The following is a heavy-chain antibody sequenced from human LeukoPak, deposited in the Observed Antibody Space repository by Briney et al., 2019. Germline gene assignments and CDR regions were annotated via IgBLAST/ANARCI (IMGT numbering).Heavy chain of an antibody. CDR2: INHSGST. J-gene: IGHJ5*02. CDR1: GGSFSGYY. CDR3: ARGRITMIRRGFDP. V-gene: IGHV4-34*01. D-gene: IGHD3-22*01. Sequence: SETLSLTCAVYGGSFSGYYWSWIRQPPGRGLEWIGEINHSGSTNYNPSFKSRVTISVDTSKNQFSLKLSSVTAADTAVYYCARGRITMIRRGFDPWGQGTLVTVSS.